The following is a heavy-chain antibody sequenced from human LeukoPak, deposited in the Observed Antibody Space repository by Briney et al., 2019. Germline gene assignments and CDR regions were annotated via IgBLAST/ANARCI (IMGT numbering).Heavy chain of an antibody. Sequence: GGSLRHSCAASGFTVSSNYMSWVRQAPGKGVECVSFIYSGGSTYYADSVKGRFTISRYNSKNTMYLQMNSLRAEDTAVYYCAGRWTGSADYWGQGTLVTVSS. V-gene: IGHV3-66*02. CDR1: GFTVSSNY. J-gene: IGHJ4*02. CDR2: IYSGGST. CDR3: AGRWTGSADY. D-gene: IGHD3/OR15-3a*01.